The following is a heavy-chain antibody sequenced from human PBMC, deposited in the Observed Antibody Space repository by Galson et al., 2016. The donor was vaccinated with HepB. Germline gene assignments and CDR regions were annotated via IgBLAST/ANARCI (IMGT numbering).Heavy chain of an antibody. D-gene: IGHD3-9*01. Sequence: PALVKPTQTLTLTCTFSGFSLSSSGVIVGWIRQPPGKALEWLALIYWNDDKRYSPSLKRRLTITKDTSKNQVVLIMTNMDPVDTATYYCAHRGAYDTHFDFWGQGTLVTVSS. V-gene: IGHV2-5*01. CDR1: GFSLSSSGVI. CDR2: IYWNDDK. J-gene: IGHJ4*02. CDR3: AHRGAYDTHFDF.